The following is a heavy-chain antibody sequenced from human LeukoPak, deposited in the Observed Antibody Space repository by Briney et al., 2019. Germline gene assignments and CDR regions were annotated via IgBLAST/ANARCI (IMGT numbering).Heavy chain of an antibody. V-gene: IGHV3-33*06. D-gene: IGHD2-2*01. CDR3: AKDKDGVERQYRHFDY. CDR2: IWYDGSNK. Sequence: GGSLRLSCAASGFTFSSYGMHWVRQAPGKGLEWVAVIWYDGSNKYYADSVKGRFTISRDNSKNTLDLQMNSLRVEDTAIYYCAKDKDGVERQYRHFDYWGQGSLVTVSS. J-gene: IGHJ4*02. CDR1: GFTFSSYG.